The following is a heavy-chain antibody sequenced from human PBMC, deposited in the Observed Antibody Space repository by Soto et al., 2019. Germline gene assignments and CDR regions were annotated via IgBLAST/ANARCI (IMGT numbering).Heavy chain of an antibody. V-gene: IGHV3-73*01. Sequence: EVHLVESGGGLVRPGGSVRLSCAASGFTFSVSSMHWVRQASGKGLEWLGRIRSRANHYATTYSEPQKGRVIISRDDSQDTMFLEMSSLRTEDTAMYYCAIEGVGFGHWGQGTLVTVSS. CDR3: AIEGVGFGH. J-gene: IGHJ4*02. CDR2: IRSRANHYAT. CDR1: GFTFSVSS. D-gene: IGHD3-16*01.